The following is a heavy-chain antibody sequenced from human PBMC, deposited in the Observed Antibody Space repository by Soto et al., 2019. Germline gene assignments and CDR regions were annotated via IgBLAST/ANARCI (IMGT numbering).Heavy chain of an antibody. CDR3: ARAGSSSGYDPCRD. CDR2: IWYDGSNK. V-gene: IGHV3-33*01. D-gene: IGHD6-13*01. J-gene: IGHJ4*02. CDR1: GFTFSSYG. Sequence: QVQLVESGGGVVQPGRSLRLSCAASGFTFSSYGMHWVRQAPGKGLEWVAVIWYDGSNKYYADSVKGRFTISRDNSKNTLYLQMNSLRAEDTAVYYCARAGSSSGYDPCRDWGQGTLVTVSS.